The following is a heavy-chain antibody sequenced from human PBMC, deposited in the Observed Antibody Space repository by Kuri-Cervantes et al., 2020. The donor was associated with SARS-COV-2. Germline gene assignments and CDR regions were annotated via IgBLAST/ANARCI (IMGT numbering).Heavy chain of an antibody. Sequence: KVSCKGSGYSFTSYWIVWVRQMPGKGLEWRGIIYPGGSDTRYSPSFQGQVTISADKSISTAYLQWSSLKASDTAMYYCARHSSGWYGIDYWGQGTLVTVSS. J-gene: IGHJ4*02. D-gene: IGHD6-19*01. CDR1: GYSFTSYW. V-gene: IGHV5-51*01. CDR3: ARHSSGWYGIDY. CDR2: IYPGGSDT.